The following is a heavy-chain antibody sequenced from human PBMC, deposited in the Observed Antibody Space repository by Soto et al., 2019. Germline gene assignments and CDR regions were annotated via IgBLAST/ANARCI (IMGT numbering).Heavy chain of an antibody. Sequence: PRGSLRLSCAASGFHFGAYSMSWVRQAPGKALEWVSSITQSSTYTHYADSVQGRFTISRDDSRNTLYLQMDSLRADDTAVYYCANDDLEGDGLWLVGTWGQGTGVTVSS. CDR2: ITQSSTYT. CDR1: GFHFGAYS. J-gene: IGHJ5*02. V-gene: IGHV3-23*05. CDR3: ANDDLEGDGLWLVGT. D-gene: IGHD2-21*02.